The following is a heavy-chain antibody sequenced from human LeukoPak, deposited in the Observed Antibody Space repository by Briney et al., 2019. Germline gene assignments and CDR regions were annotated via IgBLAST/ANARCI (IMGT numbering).Heavy chain of an antibody. CDR3: ARSLTYYYYGMDV. CDR1: GGSISSYY. J-gene: IGHJ6*02. CDR2: IFYSGST. Sequence: SETLSLTCTVSGGSISSYYWSWIRQPPGKGLEWIGYIFYSGSTNYNPSLKSRVTISVDTSKNQFSLKLSSVTAADTAVYYCARSLTYYYYGMDVWGQGTTVTVSS. V-gene: IGHV4-59*08. D-gene: IGHD7-27*01.